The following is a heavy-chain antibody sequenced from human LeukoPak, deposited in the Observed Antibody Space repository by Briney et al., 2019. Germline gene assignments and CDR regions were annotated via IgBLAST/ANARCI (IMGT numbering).Heavy chain of an antibody. CDR1: RYTFTGFY. Sequence: GASVKVSCKASRYTFTGFYIHRVRQAPGQGLEWMGWINPNTGDTNYAQTFQGRVSMTRDPSITAAYMELSRLRSDDTAIYYCARDPLLTGYYWPYYFDYWGQGTLVTVSS. CDR2: INPNTGDT. D-gene: IGHD3-9*01. J-gene: IGHJ4*02. CDR3: ARDPLLTGYYWPYYFDY. V-gene: IGHV1-2*02.